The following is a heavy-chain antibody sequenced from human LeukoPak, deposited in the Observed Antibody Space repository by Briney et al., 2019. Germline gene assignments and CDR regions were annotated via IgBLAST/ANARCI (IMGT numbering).Heavy chain of an antibody. CDR2: IRYDGSNK. J-gene: IGHJ4*02. CDR1: GFTFSSYG. Sequence: GGSLRLSCAASGFTFSSYGMHWVRQAPGKGLEWVAFIRYDGSNKYYADSVRGRFTISRDNSKNTLYLQMNSLRAVDTAVYYCAKDTLGVVTPFNFDYWGQGTLVTVSS. CDR3: AKDTLGVVTPFNFDY. D-gene: IGHD3-3*01. V-gene: IGHV3-30*02.